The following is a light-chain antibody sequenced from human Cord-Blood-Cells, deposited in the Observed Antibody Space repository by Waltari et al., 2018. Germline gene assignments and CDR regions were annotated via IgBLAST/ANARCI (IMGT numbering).Light chain of an antibody. J-gene: IGKJ4*01. CDR2: WAS. CDR3: QQYYSTPVT. CDR1: QSVLYSSNNKNY. V-gene: IGKV4-1*01. Sequence: DIVMTQSPDSLAVSLGERATLNCKSSQSVLYSSNNKNYFSWYQQKPGQPPKLLIYWASTRESGVPDRFSGSGSGTDFTLTISSLQAEDVAVYYCQQYYSTPVTFGGGTKVEIK.